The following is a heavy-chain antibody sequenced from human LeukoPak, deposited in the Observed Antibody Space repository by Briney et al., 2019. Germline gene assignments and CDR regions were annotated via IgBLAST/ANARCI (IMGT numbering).Heavy chain of an antibody. D-gene: IGHD2-8*01. CDR3: AREVSYCTNDVCFFWFDP. CDR2: IWYDGSKK. Sequence: PGRSLGLSCAASGFTFSWYGIHWVRQAPGKGLEWGAVIWYDGSKKYYADSVKGRFTISRDNSKNTLYLQMNSLRAEDTAVYYCAREVSYCTNDVCFFWFDPWGQGTLVTVSS. V-gene: IGHV3-33*01. CDR1: GFTFSWYG. J-gene: IGHJ5*02.